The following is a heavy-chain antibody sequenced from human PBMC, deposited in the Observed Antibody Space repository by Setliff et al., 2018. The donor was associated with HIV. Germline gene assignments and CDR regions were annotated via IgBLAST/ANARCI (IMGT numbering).Heavy chain of an antibody. Sequence: SVKVSCKASGGTFSTYSMNWVRQAPGQGLEWVGGIIPFFRTTNYAQKFQGRVTVTADISTSTAYMELRSLRSDDTAVYYCARDKTGDLWYFDSWGQGTLVTVSS. D-gene: IGHD7-27*01. J-gene: IGHJ4*02. CDR1: GGTFSTYS. CDR2: IIPFFRTT. CDR3: ARDKTGDLWYFDS. V-gene: IGHV1-69*06.